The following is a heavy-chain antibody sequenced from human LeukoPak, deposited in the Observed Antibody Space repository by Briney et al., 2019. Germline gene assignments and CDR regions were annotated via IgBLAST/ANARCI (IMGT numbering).Heavy chain of an antibody. Sequence: TSETLSLTCTVSGGSISSYYWNWLRQPPGKGLEWIGYIYYSGSTNYNPSLKSRVTISVDTSKNQFSLKLSSVTAADTAVYYCARGADSSGYYSTFYFDYWGQGTLVTVSS. CDR3: ARGADSSGYYSTFYFDY. J-gene: IGHJ4*02. V-gene: IGHV4-59*01. CDR2: IYYSGST. CDR1: GGSISSYY. D-gene: IGHD3-22*01.